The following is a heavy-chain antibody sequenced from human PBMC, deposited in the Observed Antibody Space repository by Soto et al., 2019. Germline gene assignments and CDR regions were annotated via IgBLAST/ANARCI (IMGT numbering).Heavy chain of an antibody. D-gene: IGHD2-8*02. Sequence: PSETLSLTCTVSGGSVSSNSYSWGWIRQSPGKGLEWIGTIYPSENTYYNPSLLSRVTISVDTSKNEFSLRLSSVTAADTAVYYCARDKITGLFDYWGQGTLVTVSS. J-gene: IGHJ4*02. CDR3: ARDKITGLFDY. V-gene: IGHV4-39*02. CDR2: IYPSENT. CDR1: GGSVSSNSYS.